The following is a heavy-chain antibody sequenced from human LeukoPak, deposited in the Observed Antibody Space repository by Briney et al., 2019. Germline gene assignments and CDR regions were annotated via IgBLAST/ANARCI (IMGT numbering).Heavy chain of an antibody. CDR1: GFTFDDYG. CDR2: INWNGGST. D-gene: IGHD5-12*01. V-gene: IGHV3-20*04. Sequence: PGGSLRLSCAASGFTFDDYGMSWVRQAPGKGLEWVSGINWNGGSTGYADSVKGRFTISRDNAKNSLYLQMNSLRAEDTALYYCAREGYSGYDSAAFDIWGQGTMVTVSS. J-gene: IGHJ3*02. CDR3: AREGYSGYDSAAFDI.